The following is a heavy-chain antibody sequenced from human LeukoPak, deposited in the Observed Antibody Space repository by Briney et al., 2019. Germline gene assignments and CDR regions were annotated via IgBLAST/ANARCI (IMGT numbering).Heavy chain of an antibody. D-gene: IGHD2-2*03. J-gene: IGHJ6*02. Sequence: ASVKVSCKASGGTFSSYAMSWVRQAPGKGLEWVSGISGSGGSTYYADSVKGRFTISRDNSKNTLYLQMNSLRAEDTAVYYCAKGLDIVVVPAALYYYYGMDVWGQGTTVTVSS. V-gene: IGHV3-23*01. CDR2: ISGSGGST. CDR3: AKGLDIVVVPAALYYYYGMDV. CDR1: GGTFSSYA.